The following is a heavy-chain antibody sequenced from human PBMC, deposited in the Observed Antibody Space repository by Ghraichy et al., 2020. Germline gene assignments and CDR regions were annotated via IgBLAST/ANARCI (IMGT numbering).Heavy chain of an antibody. J-gene: IGHJ6*03. CDR3: ARVPRKGYYYYYYMDV. CDR2: IYYSGST. V-gene: IGHV4-61*01. CDR1: GGSVSSGSYY. Sequence: SETLSLTYTVSGGSVSSGSYYWSWIRQPPGKGLEWIGYIYYSGSTNYNPSLKSRVTISVDTSKNQFSLKLSSVTAADTAVYYCARVPRKGYYYYYYMDVWGKGTTVTVSS.